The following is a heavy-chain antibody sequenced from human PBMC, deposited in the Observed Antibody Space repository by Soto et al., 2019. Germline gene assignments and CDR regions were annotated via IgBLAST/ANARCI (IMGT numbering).Heavy chain of an antibody. CDR2: IYHSGST. CDR1: GVSINSANW. CDR3: ARDCGGVSCDLGAFQI. J-gene: IGHJ3*02. D-gene: IGHD2-15*01. Sequence: QLQESGPGLVKPSGTLSLTCTVSGVSINSANWWTWVRQSPGKGLEWSGEIYHSGSTNFNPSLKSRVTISVDNANNRFYLELTSVTAEDTAIYYFARDCGGVSCDLGAFQIWGQGTMVTVYS. V-gene: IGHV4-4*02.